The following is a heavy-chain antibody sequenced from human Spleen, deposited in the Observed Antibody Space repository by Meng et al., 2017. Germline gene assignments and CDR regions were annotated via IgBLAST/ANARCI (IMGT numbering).Heavy chain of an antibody. CDR3: ARSYGSGTYWYFDL. D-gene: IGHD3-10*01. Sequence: QVQLQESGPGLVKPSGTLSLTCAVSGGSISSSNWWSWVRQPPGKGLEWIGEIYHSGSTNYNPSLKSRVTISVDTSNNHFSLKLTSVTAADTAVYYCARSYGSGTYWYFDLWGRGTLVTVSS. J-gene: IGHJ2*01. CDR1: GGSISSSNW. V-gene: IGHV4-4*02. CDR2: IYHSGST.